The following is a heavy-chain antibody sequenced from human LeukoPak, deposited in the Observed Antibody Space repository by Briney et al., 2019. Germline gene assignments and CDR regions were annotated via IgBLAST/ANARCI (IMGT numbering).Heavy chain of an antibody. J-gene: IGHJ5*02. CDR3: ARRHQVGASGVFDWIDP. D-gene: IGHD4/OR15-4a*01. Sequence: GGSLRLSCAASGFTFSSYGMHWVRQAPGKGLEWVAVIWYDGSNKYYADSVKGRFTISRDNSKNTLYLQMNSLRAEDTAVYYCARRHQVGASGVFDWIDPWGQGTLVTVSS. V-gene: IGHV3-33*01. CDR1: GFTFSSYG. CDR2: IWYDGSNK.